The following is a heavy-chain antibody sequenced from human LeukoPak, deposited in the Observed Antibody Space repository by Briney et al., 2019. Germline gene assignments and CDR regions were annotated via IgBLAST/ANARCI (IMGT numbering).Heavy chain of an antibody. J-gene: IGHJ3*02. CDR3: AGTDPITIFGVVIIFAFDI. D-gene: IGHD3-3*01. V-gene: IGHV4-39*07. CDR1: GGSISSSSYY. Sequence: SETLSLTCTVSGGSISSSSYYWGWIRQPPGKGLEWIGSIYYSGSTYYNPSLKSRVTISVDTSKNQFSLKLSSVTAADTAVYYCAGTDPITIFGVVIIFAFDIWGQGTMVTVSS. CDR2: IYYSGST.